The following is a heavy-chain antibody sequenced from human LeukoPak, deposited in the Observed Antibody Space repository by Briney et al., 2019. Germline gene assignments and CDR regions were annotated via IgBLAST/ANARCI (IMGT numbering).Heavy chain of an antibody. V-gene: IGHV7-4-1*02. J-gene: IGHJ4*02. CDR3: ARDQYYYDSSGFDY. D-gene: IGHD3-22*01. CDR1: GYTFTSYA. CDR2: INTNTGNP. Sequence: ASVKVSRKASGYTFTSYAMNWVRQAPGQGLEWMGWINTNTGNPTYAQGFTGWFVFSLDTSVSTAYLQISSLKAEDTAVYYCARDQYYYDSSGFDYWGQGTLVTVSS.